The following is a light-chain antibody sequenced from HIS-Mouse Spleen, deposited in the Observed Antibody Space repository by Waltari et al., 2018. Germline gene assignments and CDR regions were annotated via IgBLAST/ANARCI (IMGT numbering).Light chain of an antibody. Sequence: QSALTQPPSASGSPGQSLPIPCPGTSSDVGWYNYVSWYQQHPAKAPKLIIYEVSKRPSGVPDRFSGSKSGNTASLTVSGLQAEDEADYYCSSYAGSNNFVVFGGGTKLTVL. V-gene: IGLV2-8*01. J-gene: IGLJ2*01. CDR1: SSDVGWYNY. CDR3: SSYAGSNNFVV. CDR2: EVS.